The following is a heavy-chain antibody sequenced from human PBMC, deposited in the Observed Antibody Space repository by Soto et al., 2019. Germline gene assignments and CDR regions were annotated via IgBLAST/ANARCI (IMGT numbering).Heavy chain of an antibody. D-gene: IGHD3-10*01. CDR3: ARVPIWFGEPYPLDY. V-gene: IGHV1-3*01. J-gene: IGHJ4*02. Sequence: GASVKVSCKASGYTFTSYAMHWVRQAPGQRLEWMGWINAGNGNTKYSQKFQGRVTITRDTSASTAYMELSSLRSEDTAVYYCARVPIWFGEPYPLDYWGQGTLVTVSS. CDR2: INAGNGNT. CDR1: GYTFTSYA.